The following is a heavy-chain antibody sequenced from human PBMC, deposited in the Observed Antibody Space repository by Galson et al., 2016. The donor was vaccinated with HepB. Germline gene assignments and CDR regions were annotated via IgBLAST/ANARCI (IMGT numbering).Heavy chain of an antibody. Sequence: SLRLSCAAFGLTVGDNYMSWVRQPPGKGLEWVSVIYSGGSTHYADSVKGRFTISRDNSKNTLYLQMNNLRDEGPAVYYCAREDRYSSGSFDYWGQGTLVTVSS. CDR1: GLTVGDNY. CDR3: AREDRYSSGSFDY. J-gene: IGHJ4*02. CDR2: IYSGGST. D-gene: IGHD3-22*01. V-gene: IGHV3-53*01.